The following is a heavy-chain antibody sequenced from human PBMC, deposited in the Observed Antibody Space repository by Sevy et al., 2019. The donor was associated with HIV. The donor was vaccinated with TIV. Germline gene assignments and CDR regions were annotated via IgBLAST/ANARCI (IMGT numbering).Heavy chain of an antibody. J-gene: IGHJ6*03. D-gene: IGHD3-16*01. CDR1: GFTFSSYD. V-gene: IGHV3-30*03. Sequence: GGSLRLSCAASGFTFSSYDMHWVRQAPGKGLEWVAGISYDGKNKYYVDSVKGRFTISRDNSKNILYLQVNSLRAEDTAVYHCASVALTFRGDPYEYHSFMDAWGKGTTVTVSS. CDR2: ISYDGKNK. CDR3: ASVALTFRGDPYEYHSFMDA.